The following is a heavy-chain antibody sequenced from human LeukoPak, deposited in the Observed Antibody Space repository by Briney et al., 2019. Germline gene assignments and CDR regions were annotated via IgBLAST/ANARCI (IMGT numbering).Heavy chain of an antibody. CDR3: HADCSGGSCYSVDY. D-gene: IGHD2-15*01. CDR2: IIPIFGTA. J-gene: IGHJ4*02. CDR1: GGTFSSYA. V-gene: IGHV1-69*13. Sequence: ASAKVSCKASGGTFSSYAISWVRQAPGQGLEWMGGIIPIFGTANYAQKFQGRVTITADESTSTAYMELSSLRSEDTAVYYCHADCSGGSCYSVDYWGQGTLVTVSS.